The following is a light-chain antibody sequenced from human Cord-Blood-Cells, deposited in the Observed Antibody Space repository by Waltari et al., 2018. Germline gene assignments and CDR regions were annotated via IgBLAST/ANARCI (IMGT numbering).Light chain of an antibody. V-gene: IGLV1-44*01. CDR3: AAWDDSLNGPV. J-gene: IGLJ3*02. CDR2: SNN. CDR1: SSNIGSNT. Sequence: QSVLTQPPSASGTPGQRVTISCSGSSSNIGSNTVNWYQQLPGTAPKLLIYSNNQRPSGVPDRFACSTSGTSASLTISGLQSEDEADYYCAAWDDSLNGPVFGGGTKLTVL.